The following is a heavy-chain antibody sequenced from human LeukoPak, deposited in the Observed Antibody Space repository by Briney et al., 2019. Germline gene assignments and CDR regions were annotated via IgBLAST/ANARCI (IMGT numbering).Heavy chain of an antibody. J-gene: IGHJ4*02. CDR3: AKDSGNSGWYVDN. V-gene: IGHV3-23*01. CDR1: EFTFSSYA. D-gene: IGHD6-19*01. Sequence: PGGSLRLSCAASEFTFSSYAMRWVRQAPGKGLEWVSSISASGAGTYYADSVKGRFTISRDNSKNTVYLQMNSLRAEDTAVYYCAKDSGNSGWYVDNWGQGTLVTVSS. CDR2: ISASGAGT.